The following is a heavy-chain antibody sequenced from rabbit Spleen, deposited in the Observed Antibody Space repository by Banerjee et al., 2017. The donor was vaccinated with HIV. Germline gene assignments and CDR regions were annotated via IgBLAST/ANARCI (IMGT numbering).Heavy chain of an antibody. V-gene: IGHV1S40*01. D-gene: IGHD6-1*01. Sequence: QSLEESGGDLVKPGASLTLTCKASGFDFTSTYYMCWVRQAPGKGLEWIGCIDTSSGNTAYATWAKGRFPISKTSSTTVTLQMTSLTAADSATYFCARGEHFSVGFSAFAIYLDLWGPGTLVPVS. CDR1: GFDFTSTYY. CDR2: IDTSSGNT. CDR3: ARGEHFSVGFSAFAIYLDL. J-gene: IGHJ4*01.